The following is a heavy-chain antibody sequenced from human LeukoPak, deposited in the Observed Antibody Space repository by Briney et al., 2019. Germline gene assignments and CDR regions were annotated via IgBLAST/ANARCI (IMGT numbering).Heavy chain of an antibody. Sequence: GGSLRLSCAASGFTFSSYWMSWVHQAPGKGLEWVANIKQDGSEKYYVDSVKGRFTISRDNAKNSLYLQMNSLRAEDTAVYYCARGGNDYGDFYYFDYWGQGTLVTVSS. D-gene: IGHD4-17*01. J-gene: IGHJ4*02. CDR2: IKQDGSEK. CDR1: GFTFSSYW. V-gene: IGHV3-7*01. CDR3: ARGGNDYGDFYYFDY.